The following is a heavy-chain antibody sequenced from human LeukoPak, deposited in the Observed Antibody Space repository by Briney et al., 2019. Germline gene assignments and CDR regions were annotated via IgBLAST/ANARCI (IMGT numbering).Heavy chain of an antibody. CDR2: IYYSGST. D-gene: IGHD6-13*01. Sequence: SETLSLTCTVSGGSISSGDYYWSWIRQPPGKGLEWIGYIYYSGSTYYNPSLKSRVTISVDTSKNQFSLKLSSVTVADTAVYYCARSAGGQQLVHWFDPWGQGTLVTVSS. CDR1: GGSISSGDYY. J-gene: IGHJ5*02. CDR3: ARSAGGQQLVHWFDP. V-gene: IGHV4-30-4*01.